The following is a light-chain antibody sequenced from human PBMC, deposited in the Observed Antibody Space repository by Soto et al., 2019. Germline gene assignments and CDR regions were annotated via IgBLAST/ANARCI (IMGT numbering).Light chain of an antibody. Sequence: QAVVSQEPSFSVSPGETVTLTCGLTSASVLTSYYPSWYQQTPGQAPRTLIYSTNIRSSGVPDRFSGSILGNKAALTITGAQADDEAAYYCALYVGAGNVVFGGGTKLTVL. J-gene: IGLJ2*01. CDR2: STN. V-gene: IGLV8-61*01. CDR1: SASVLTSYY. CDR3: ALYVGAGNVV.